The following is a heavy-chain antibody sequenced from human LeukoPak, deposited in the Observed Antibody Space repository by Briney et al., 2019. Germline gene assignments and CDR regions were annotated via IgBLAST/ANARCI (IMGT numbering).Heavy chain of an antibody. CDR3: ASLPPRGYDYLGTLDY. Sequence: GGSLRLSCAASGFTFSSYEMNWVRQAPGKGLVWVSYISSSGSTIYYADSVKGRFTISRDNAKNSLYLQMNSLRAEDTAVYYCASLPPRGYDYLGTLDYWGQGTLVTVSS. CDR2: ISSSGSTI. V-gene: IGHV3-48*03. CDR1: GFTFSSYE. D-gene: IGHD5-12*01. J-gene: IGHJ4*02.